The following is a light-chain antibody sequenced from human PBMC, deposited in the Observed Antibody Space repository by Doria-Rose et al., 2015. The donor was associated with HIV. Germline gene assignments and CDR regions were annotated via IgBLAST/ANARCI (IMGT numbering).Light chain of an antibody. CDR1: QSLLYTSKNY. CDR2: WAS. CDR3: QQYYDTPS. V-gene: IGKV4-1*01. Sequence: TQSPESLGMSLGERATLNCKSNQSLLYTSKNYLAWYQQNPGQPPKLLIYWASTWQSGVPARFSGSGSGTDFTLTISSLEAEDVAVYYCQQYYDTPSFGPGTTVDIK. J-gene: IGKJ3*01.